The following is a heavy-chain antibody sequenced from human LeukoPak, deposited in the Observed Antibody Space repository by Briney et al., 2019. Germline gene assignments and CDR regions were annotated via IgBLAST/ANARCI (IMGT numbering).Heavy chain of an antibody. J-gene: IGHJ4*02. D-gene: IGHD5-12*01. CDR1: GGSFSGYY. CDR3: ARVRGYQDY. V-gene: IGHV4-34*09. CDR2: IYYSGST. Sequence: SETLSLTCAVYGGSFSGYYWSWIRQPPGKGLEWIGYIYYSGSTYYNPSLKSRVTISVDTSKNQFSLKLSSVTAADTAVYYCARVRGYQDYWGQGTLVTVSS.